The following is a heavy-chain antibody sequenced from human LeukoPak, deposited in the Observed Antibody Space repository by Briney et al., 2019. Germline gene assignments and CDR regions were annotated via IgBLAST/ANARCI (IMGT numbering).Heavy chain of an antibody. CDR3: ARSRTTVTLSVDY. Sequence: SDTLSLTCTVSGGSLSSYYWSWMRQPPGKGLEWIGYIYYSGSTNYNHSLKSRVNISVDTSKNQFSLKLSSVTAADTAVYYCARSRTTVTLSVDYWGQGTLVTVSS. CDR1: GGSLSSYY. CDR2: IYYSGST. V-gene: IGHV4-59*07. J-gene: IGHJ4*02. D-gene: IGHD4-17*01.